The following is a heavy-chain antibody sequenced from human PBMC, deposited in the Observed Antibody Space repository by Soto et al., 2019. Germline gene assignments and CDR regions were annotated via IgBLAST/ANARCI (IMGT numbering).Heavy chain of an antibody. D-gene: IGHD6-6*01. J-gene: IGHJ4*02. Sequence: GSLRLSCAASGFTVSSNYMSWVRQAPGKGLEWVSVIYSGGSTYYADSVKGRFTISRDNSKNTLYLQMNSLSAEDTAVYYCARIYSSSSLIDYWGQGTLVTVSS. CDR2: IYSGGST. CDR3: ARIYSSSSLIDY. V-gene: IGHV3-66*01. CDR1: GFTVSSNY.